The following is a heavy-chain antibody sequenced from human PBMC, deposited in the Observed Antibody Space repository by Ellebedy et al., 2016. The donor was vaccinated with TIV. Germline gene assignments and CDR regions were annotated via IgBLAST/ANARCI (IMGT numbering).Heavy chain of an antibody. V-gene: IGHV4-59*08. CDR2: IYYPIGSS. CDR1: GSSISDYY. Sequence: GSLRLSCTVSGSSISDYYWTWIRQPPGKGLEWIGYIYYPIGSSNYSPSLKSRVTISVDTSKNQFSLNLYSVTAADTALYYCARHIVVPTPGFDYWGQGALVTVSS. CDR3: ARHIVVPTPGFDY. J-gene: IGHJ4*02. D-gene: IGHD1-26*01.